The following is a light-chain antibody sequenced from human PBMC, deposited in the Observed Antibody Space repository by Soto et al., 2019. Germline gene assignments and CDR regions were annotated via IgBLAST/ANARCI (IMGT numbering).Light chain of an antibody. J-gene: IGLJ3*02. Sequence: QSALTQPPSASGSPGQSVTISCTGTSSDFGGYNYVSWYQQHPGKAPKLMIYEVTKRPSGVPDRFSGSKSGNTASLTVSGLLAEDEADYYCSSHAGIINVVFGGGTKLTVL. V-gene: IGLV2-8*01. CDR2: EVT. CDR3: SSHAGIINVV. CDR1: SSDFGGYNY.